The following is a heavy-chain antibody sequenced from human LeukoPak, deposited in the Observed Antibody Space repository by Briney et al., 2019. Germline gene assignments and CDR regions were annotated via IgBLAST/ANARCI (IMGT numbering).Heavy chain of an antibody. D-gene: IGHD2-2*01. Sequence: SEALSLTCAVYGGSFSGYYWSWIRHPPGKGLEWIGEINHSGSTNYNPSLKSRVTISVDTSKNQFSLKLSSVTAADTAVYYCARGPRYCSSTSCYGRREYYYYYGMDVWGQGTTVTVSS. CDR2: INHSGST. CDR1: GGSFSGYY. V-gene: IGHV4-34*01. CDR3: ARGPRYCSSTSCYGRREYYYYYGMDV. J-gene: IGHJ6*02.